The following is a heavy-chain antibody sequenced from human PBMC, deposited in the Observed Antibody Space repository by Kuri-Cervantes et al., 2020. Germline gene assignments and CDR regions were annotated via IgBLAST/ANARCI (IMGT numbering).Heavy chain of an antibody. Sequence: LRLSCTVSGGSISSGGYYWSWIRQHPGKGLERIGYIYYSGSTYYNPSLKSRVTISVDTSKNQFSLKLSSVTAADTAVYYCAREGQVVPAAQSPNYYYYGMDVWGQGTTVTVSS. D-gene: IGHD2-2*01. CDR3: AREGQVVPAAQSPNYYYYGMDV. J-gene: IGHJ6*02. V-gene: IGHV4-31*03. CDR2: IYYSGST. CDR1: GGSISSGGYY.